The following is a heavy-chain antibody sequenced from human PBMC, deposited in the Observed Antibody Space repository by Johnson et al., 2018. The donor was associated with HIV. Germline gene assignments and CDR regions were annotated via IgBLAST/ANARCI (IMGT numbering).Heavy chain of an antibody. V-gene: IGHV3-53*01. CDR1: GFTVSSNY. D-gene: IGHD3-10*01. Sequence: VQLVESGGGLIQPGGSLRLSCAASGFTVSSNYMSWVRQAPGKGLVWVSIIYSGGSTYYADSVRGRFTISRDNSKNTVYLQMDSLRDEDMAVYYCARGALGSFDIWGQGTMVTVSA. J-gene: IGHJ3*02. CDR2: IYSGGST. CDR3: ARGALGSFDI.